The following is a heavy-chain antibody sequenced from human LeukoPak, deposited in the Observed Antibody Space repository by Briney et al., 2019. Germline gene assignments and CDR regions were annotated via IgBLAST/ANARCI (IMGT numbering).Heavy chain of an antibody. V-gene: IGHV3-53*01. D-gene: IGHD2-21*02. Sequence: PGGSLRLSCAASGFTVSSNYMSWVRQAPGKGLEWVSVIYSGGSTYYADSVKGRFTISRDNSKNTLYLQMNSLRAEDTAVYYCARLPRGDHGAFDIWGQGTMVTVSS. J-gene: IGHJ3*02. CDR1: GFTVSSNY. CDR3: ARLPRGDHGAFDI. CDR2: IYSGGST.